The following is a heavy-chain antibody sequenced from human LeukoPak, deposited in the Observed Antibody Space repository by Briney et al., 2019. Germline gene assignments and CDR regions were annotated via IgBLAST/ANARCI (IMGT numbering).Heavy chain of an antibody. CDR3: ARDLRFPIAAAGRRHDY. Sequence: PGGSLRLSCAASGFTFSSYEMNWIRQAPGKGLEWVSGISGSGGSTYYADSVKGRFTISRDNSKNTLYLQMNSLRAEDTAVYYCARDLRFPIAAAGRRHDYWGQGTLVTVSS. CDR1: GFTFSSYE. V-gene: IGHV3-23*01. D-gene: IGHD6-13*01. CDR2: ISGSGGST. J-gene: IGHJ4*02.